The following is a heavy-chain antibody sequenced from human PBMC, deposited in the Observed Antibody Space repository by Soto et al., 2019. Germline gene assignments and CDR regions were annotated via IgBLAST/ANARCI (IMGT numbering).Heavy chain of an antibody. CDR1: GGSISSYY. CDR3: ARSDSGYDRGGYYYYYYMDV. D-gene: IGHD5-12*01. Sequence: SETLSLTCTVSGGSISSYYWSWIRQPPGKGLEWIGYIYYSGSTNYNPSLKSRVTISVDTSKNQFSLKLSSVTAADTAVYYCARSDSGYDRGGYYYYYYMDVWGKGTTVTVSS. J-gene: IGHJ6*03. V-gene: IGHV4-59*01. CDR2: IYYSGST.